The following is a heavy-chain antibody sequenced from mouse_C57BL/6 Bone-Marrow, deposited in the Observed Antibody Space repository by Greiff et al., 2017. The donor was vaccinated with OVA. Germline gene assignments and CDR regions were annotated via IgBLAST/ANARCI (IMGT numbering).Heavy chain of an antibody. V-gene: IGHV1-82*01. CDR2: IYPGDGDT. Sequence: VQLQQSGPELVKPGASVKISCKASGYAFSSSWMNWVKQRPGKGLEWIGRIYPGDGDTNYNGKFKGKATLTADKSSSTAYMQLSSLTSEDSAVYFCANYYYGSSYVGWYFDVWGTGTTVTVSS. CDR3: ANYYYGSSYVGWYFDV. J-gene: IGHJ1*03. CDR1: GYAFSSSW. D-gene: IGHD1-1*01.